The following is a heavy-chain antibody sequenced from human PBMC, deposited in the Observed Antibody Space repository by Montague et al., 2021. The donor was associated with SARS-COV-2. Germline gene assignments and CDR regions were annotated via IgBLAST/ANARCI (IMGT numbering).Heavy chain of an antibody. V-gene: IGHV4-59*01. CDR1: GGSITSYY. Sequence: SETLSLTCTVSGGSITSYYWTWIRQPPGKGLEWVGRIYYSGSTNYNPSLKNRVTISVDTSKNQFSLKLSSVTAADTAVYYCARTGLGAYDILTGYTVNAFDXWGQGTMVTVSS. J-gene: IGHJ3*02. CDR2: IYYSGST. D-gene: IGHD3-9*01. CDR3: ARTGLGAYDILTGYTVNAFDX.